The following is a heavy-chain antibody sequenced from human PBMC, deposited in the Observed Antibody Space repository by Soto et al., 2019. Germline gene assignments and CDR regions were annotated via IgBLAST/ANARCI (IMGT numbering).Heavy chain of an antibody. V-gene: IGHV4-4*02. J-gene: IGHJ5*02. D-gene: IGHD2-8*01. CDR2: MWPSGGT. CDR3: ARCLHCPNGGRFDP. Sequence: SETLSLTCAVSGVSISSSNWWTWVRQAPGKGLEWIGEMWPSGGTTYNPSLQNRVTISVDNSKNHLSLTLTSVTAADTAIYYCARCLHCPNGGRFDPWGQGALVTVS. CDR1: GVSISSSNW.